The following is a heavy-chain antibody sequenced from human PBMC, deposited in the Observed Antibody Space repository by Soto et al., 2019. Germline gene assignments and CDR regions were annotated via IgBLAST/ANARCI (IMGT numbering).Heavy chain of an antibody. CDR1: GGSISSGGYY. Sequence: QVQLQESGPGLVKPSQTLSLTCTVSGGSISSGGYYWSWIRQHPGKGLEWIGYIHYSGSTYYNPSLKRRVTISVHTSKNQFSLKLSSVTAADTAVYYCASRTGYSSSWYDLYYYYYGMDVWGQGTTVTVSS. V-gene: IGHV4-31*03. J-gene: IGHJ6*02. CDR3: ASRTGYSSSWYDLYYYYYGMDV. CDR2: IHYSGST. D-gene: IGHD6-13*01.